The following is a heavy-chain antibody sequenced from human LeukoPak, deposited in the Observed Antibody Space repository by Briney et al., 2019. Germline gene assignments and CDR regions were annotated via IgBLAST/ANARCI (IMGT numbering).Heavy chain of an antibody. J-gene: IGHJ5*02. CDR2: INHSGST. CDR1: GGSFSGYY. V-gene: IGHV4-34*01. D-gene: IGHD3-3*01. Sequence: SETLSLTCAVYGGSFSGYYWSWIRQPPGKGLEWIGEINHSGSTNYNPSLKSRVTISVDTSKNQFSLKLSSVTAADTAVYYCARGKRGYYDFWSGYYRGQNWFDPWGQGTLVTVSS. CDR3: ARGKRGYYDFWSGYYRGQNWFDP.